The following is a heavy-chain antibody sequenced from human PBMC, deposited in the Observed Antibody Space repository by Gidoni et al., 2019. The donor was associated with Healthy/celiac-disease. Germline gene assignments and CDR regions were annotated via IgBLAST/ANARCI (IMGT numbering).Heavy chain of an antibody. J-gene: IGHJ4*02. V-gene: IGHV1-3*01. CDR3: ARDPNYYCGGDCYSFDY. Sequence: QVQLVQSGAEVKKPGASVKVSCKASGYTFTSYAMHWVRQAPGQRLEWMGWINAGNGNTKYSQKFQGRVTITRDTSASTAYMELSSLRSEDTAVYYCARDPNYYCGGDCYSFDYWGQGTLVTVSS. D-gene: IGHD2-21*02. CDR2: INAGNGNT. CDR1: GYTFTSYA.